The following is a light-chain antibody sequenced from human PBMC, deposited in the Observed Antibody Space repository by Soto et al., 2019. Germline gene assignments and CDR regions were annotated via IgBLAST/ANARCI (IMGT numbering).Light chain of an antibody. J-gene: IGKJ5*01. CDR1: QSVSRY. V-gene: IGKV3-11*01. Sequence: EIVVTQSPATLSLSPGERATLSCRASQSVSRYLAWYQQKPGQAPRLLIYDASKRATGIPARFSGSGSGTDLTLTISSLEAEDFAVYYCQQRSNWPLEVTFGQGTRLEIK. CDR2: DAS. CDR3: QQRSNWPLEVT.